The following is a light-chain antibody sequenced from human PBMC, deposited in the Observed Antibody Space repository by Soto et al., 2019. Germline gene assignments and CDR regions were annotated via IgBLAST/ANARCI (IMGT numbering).Light chain of an antibody. Sequence: EIVLTQSPATLSLSPGERATLSCRASQSVSTYLAWYQQKPGQAPGLLIYDASSRATGIPARFSGSGSGTEFTLTISSLEPEDFAVYYCQQRSNWPVTFGQGTRVEIK. CDR2: DAS. J-gene: IGKJ1*01. CDR1: QSVSTY. V-gene: IGKV3-11*01. CDR3: QQRSNWPVT.